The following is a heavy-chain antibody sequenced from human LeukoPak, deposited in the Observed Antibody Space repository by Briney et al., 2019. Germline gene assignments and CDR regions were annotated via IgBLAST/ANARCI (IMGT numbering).Heavy chain of an antibody. CDR3: ARGGYCSSTSCPSGY. D-gene: IGHD2-2*01. CDR1: GYTFTGYY. J-gene: IGHJ4*02. V-gene: IGHV1-2*02. CDR2: INPNSGGT. Sequence: ASVKVSCKASGYTFTGYYMHWVRQAPGQGLEWMGWINPNSGGTNYAQKFQGRVTMTRDTSISTAYMELSRLRSDDTAVYYCARGGYCSSTSCPSGYWGQGTLVTVSS.